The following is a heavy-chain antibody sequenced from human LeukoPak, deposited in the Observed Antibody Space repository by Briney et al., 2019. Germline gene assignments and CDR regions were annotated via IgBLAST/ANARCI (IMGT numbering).Heavy chain of an antibody. Sequence: GGSLRLSCAASGFTFSSYAMTWVRQAPGKGLEWVSAISGSGGSTYYADSVKGRFTVSRDNSKNTLYLQMNSLRAEDTAVYYCASRSGSYPFDYWGQGTLVTVFS. CDR2: ISGSGGST. CDR3: ASRSGSYPFDY. J-gene: IGHJ4*02. D-gene: IGHD3-10*01. V-gene: IGHV3-23*01. CDR1: GFTFSSYA.